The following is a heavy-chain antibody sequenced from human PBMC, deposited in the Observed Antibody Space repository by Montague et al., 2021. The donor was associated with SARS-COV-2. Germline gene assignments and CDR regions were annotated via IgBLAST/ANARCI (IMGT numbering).Heavy chain of an antibody. CDR3: ARGLWFGELLYYYYYYGMDV. CDR2: TYYRSKWYN. V-gene: IGHV6-1*01. D-gene: IGHD3-10*01. J-gene: IGHJ6*02. CDR1: GDSVSGNSAA. Sequence: CAISGDSVSGNSAAWTWIRQSPSRGLEWLGRTYYRSKWYNDYAVSVKSRITINPDTSKNQFSLQLNSVTPEDTAVYYCARGLWFGELLYYYYYYGMDVWGQGTTVTVSS.